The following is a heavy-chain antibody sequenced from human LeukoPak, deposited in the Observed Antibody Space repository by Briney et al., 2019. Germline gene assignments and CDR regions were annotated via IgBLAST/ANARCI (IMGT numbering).Heavy chain of an antibody. Sequence: PSETLSLTCTVSGGSISSYYWSWIRQPPGKGLEWIGYIYYSGSTNYNPSLKSRVTISADTSKNQFSLKLSSVTAADTAVYYCARHGDTAMVTGYYGMDVWGQGTTVTVSS. CDR1: GGSISSYY. CDR3: ARHGDTAMVTGYYGMDV. CDR2: IYYSGST. J-gene: IGHJ6*02. V-gene: IGHV4-59*08. D-gene: IGHD5-18*01.